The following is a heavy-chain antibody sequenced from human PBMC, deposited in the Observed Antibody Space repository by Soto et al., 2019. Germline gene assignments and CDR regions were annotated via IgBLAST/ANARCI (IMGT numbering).Heavy chain of an antibody. CDR2: VHFSGSL. V-gene: IGHV4-61*01. D-gene: IGHD2-2*01. CDR3: GRGGDAHKMGRH. J-gene: IGHJ1*01. Sequence: QVQLQESGPGLVKPSETLSLICSVSDDSLSSTSYYWSWIRQPPGRGLEWIGFVHFSGSLYCNASLRNRAIMSVDTSRRQISLKLTSVTAADTAVYFCGRGGDAHKMGRHWGQGTLVTVSS. CDR1: DDSLSSTSYY.